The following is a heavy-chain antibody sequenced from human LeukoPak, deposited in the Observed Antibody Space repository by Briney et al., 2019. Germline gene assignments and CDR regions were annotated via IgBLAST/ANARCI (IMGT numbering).Heavy chain of an antibody. CDR2: MNPNSGNT. Sequence: ASVKVSCKASGYTFTSYDINWVRQATGQGLEWMGWMNPNSGNTGYAQKFQGRVTMTRNTSISTAYIELSSLRSDDTAVYYCARDNYYDSSGYYYGSLVDYWGQGTLVTVSS. J-gene: IGHJ4*02. V-gene: IGHV1-8*01. CDR1: GYTFTSYD. D-gene: IGHD3-22*01. CDR3: ARDNYYDSSGYYYGSLVDY.